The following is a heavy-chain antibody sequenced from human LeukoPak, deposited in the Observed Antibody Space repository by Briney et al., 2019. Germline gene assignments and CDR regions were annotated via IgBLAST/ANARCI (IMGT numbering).Heavy chain of an antibody. J-gene: IGHJ4*02. V-gene: IGHV3-53*01. CDR1: GFTVSSNY. Sequence: GGSLRLSCAASGFTVSSNYTSWVRQAPGKGLEWVSVIYSGGSTYYADSVKGRFTISRDNSKNTLYLQMNSLRAEDTAVYYCATGTSGWYFPFDYWGQGTLVTVSS. CDR3: ATGTSGWYFPFDY. CDR2: IYSGGST. D-gene: IGHD6-19*01.